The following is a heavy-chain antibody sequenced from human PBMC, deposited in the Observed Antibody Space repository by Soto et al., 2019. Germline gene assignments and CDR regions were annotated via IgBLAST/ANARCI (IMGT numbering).Heavy chain of an antibody. CDR2: IIPIFGTA. D-gene: IGHD3-22*01. CDR3: ARVLRVAASYYDSSEGLGY. Sequence: SVKVSCKASGGSFSSYAISWVRQAPGQGLEWMGGIIPIFGTANYAQKFQGRVTITADESTSTAYMELSSLRSEDTAVYYCARVLRVAASYYDSSEGLGYWGKGTLVT. J-gene: IGHJ4*02. CDR1: GGSFSSYA. V-gene: IGHV1-69*13.